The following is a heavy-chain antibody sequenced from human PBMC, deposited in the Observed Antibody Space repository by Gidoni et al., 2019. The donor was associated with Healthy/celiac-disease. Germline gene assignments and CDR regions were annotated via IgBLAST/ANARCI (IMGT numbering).Heavy chain of an antibody. CDR2: ISYDGSNK. CDR3: AKDWSGYYYYFDY. D-gene: IGHD3-3*01. J-gene: IGHJ4*02. CDR1: GFTFSSYC. Sequence: VQLVASGGGVVQPGRCLRLSCAASGFTFSSYCMHWVRQATGKGLEWVAVISYDGSNKYYADSVKCRFTISRDNSKNTLYLQMNSLRAEDTAVYYCAKDWSGYYYYFDYWGQGTLVTVSS. V-gene: IGHV3-30*18.